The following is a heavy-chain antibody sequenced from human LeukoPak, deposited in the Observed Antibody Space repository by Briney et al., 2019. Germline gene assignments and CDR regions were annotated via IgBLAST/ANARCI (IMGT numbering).Heavy chain of an antibody. D-gene: IGHD3-10*01. Sequence: GGSLRLSCAASGFTFSSYAVSWVRQAPGKGLEWVSAISGSGGSTYYADSVKGRFTISRDNSKNTLYLQMNSLRAEDTAVYYCAKDRALLWFEYYFDYWGQGTLVTVSS. CDR1: GFTFSSYA. CDR3: AKDRALLWFEYYFDY. J-gene: IGHJ4*02. V-gene: IGHV3-23*01. CDR2: ISGSGGST.